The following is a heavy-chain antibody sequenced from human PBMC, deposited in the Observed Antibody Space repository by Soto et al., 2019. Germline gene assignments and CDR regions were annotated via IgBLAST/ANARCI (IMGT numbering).Heavy chain of an antibody. V-gene: IGHV5-10-1*01. CDR1: GYSFTTYW. Sequence: ESLKIACTISGYSFTTYWINWVRQMPGKGLEWMGNIDPSGSYTNYSPSFQGHVTISADKSISTAYLQWSSLKASDTAMYYCVRYCSRTSCYKYYGMDVWGQGTTVPVSS. D-gene: IGHD2-2*02. CDR3: VRYCSRTSCYKYYGMDV. CDR2: IDPSGSYT. J-gene: IGHJ6*02.